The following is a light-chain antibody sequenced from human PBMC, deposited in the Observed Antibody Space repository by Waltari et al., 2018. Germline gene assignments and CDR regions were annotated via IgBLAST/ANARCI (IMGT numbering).Light chain of an antibody. V-gene: IGKV1-9*01. Sequence: IQLTQSPSSLSASVGDRVTITCRASQGISSYLAWYQQKPGRAPKRLIYAASTLQSGVPSRFSGSGSGTDFTLTINSLQPEDFATYVCQQGNDYPFTFGQGTRLEI. CDR1: QGISSY. CDR3: QQGNDYPFT. J-gene: IGKJ5*01. CDR2: AAS.